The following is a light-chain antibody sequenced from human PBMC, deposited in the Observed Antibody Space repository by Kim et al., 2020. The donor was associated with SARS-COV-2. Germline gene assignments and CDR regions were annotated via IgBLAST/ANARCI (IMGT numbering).Light chain of an antibody. V-gene: IGLV2-8*01. Sequence: QSALTQPPSASASPGQSVTISCSGTSSDVGGYKFVSWYLQHPGKAHKLIIYEVSKRPSGVPDRFSGSRSGNTASLTVSGLQAEDEADYYCSSYAGRNNYVFGTGTKVTVL. CDR3: SSYAGRNNYV. J-gene: IGLJ1*01. CDR1: SSDVGGYKF. CDR2: EVS.